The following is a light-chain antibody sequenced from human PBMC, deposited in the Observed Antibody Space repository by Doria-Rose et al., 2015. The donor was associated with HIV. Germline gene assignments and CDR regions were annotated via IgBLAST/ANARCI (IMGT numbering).Light chain of an antibody. Sequence: DIRVTQSPESLGMSLGERATLNCKSNQSLLYTSKNYLAWYQQKPGQPPNLLIYWASTRQSGVHARFSGSGSGTDFTPTISSLEAEDVAVYYCQQYYDTPSFGPGTTVDIK. J-gene: IGKJ3*01. CDR3: QQYYDTPS. CDR2: WAS. V-gene: IGKV4-1*01. CDR1: QSLLYTSKNY.